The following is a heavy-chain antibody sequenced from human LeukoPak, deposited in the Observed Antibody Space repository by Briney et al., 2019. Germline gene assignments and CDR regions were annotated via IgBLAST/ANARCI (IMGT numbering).Heavy chain of an antibody. D-gene: IGHD3-22*01. CDR1: GFTFTNYG. CDR3: VRLSPYDSSGYYYDY. Sequence: GGSLRLSCAASGFTFTNYGMHWVRQAIGKGLEWVSGIGTAGDTYYPGSVRGRFTISRENAKNSMYLQMNSLRAGDAAVYYCVRLSPYDSSGYYYDYWGQGTLVTVSS. J-gene: IGHJ4*02. V-gene: IGHV3-13*01. CDR2: IGTAGDT.